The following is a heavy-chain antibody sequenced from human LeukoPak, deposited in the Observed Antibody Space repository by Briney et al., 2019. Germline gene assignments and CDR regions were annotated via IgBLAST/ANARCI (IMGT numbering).Heavy chain of an antibody. Sequence: ASVKVSCKASGGTFRSYAISWVRQAPGQGLEWMGRIIPILGIANYAQKFQGRVTITAGKSTSTAYMELSSLRSEDTAVYYCAGETRPEPDAFDIWGQGTMVTVSS. V-gene: IGHV1-69*04. CDR1: GGTFRSYA. D-gene: IGHD1-14*01. CDR3: AGETRPEPDAFDI. J-gene: IGHJ3*02. CDR2: IIPILGIA.